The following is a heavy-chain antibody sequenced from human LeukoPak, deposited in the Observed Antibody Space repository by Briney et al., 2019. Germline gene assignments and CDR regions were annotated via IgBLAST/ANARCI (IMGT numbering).Heavy chain of an antibody. CDR1: GFTFSSYD. J-gene: IGHJ4*02. D-gene: IGHD3-10*01. CDR3: ARGTYDYASGTYYPPDY. V-gene: IGHV3-13*01. Sequence: PGGSLRLSCAASGFTFSSYDMHWVRQGTGKGLEWVSAISSAGDTYYPDSVKGRFTISGESAKNSLYLQMNSLRAGDTAVYYCARGTYDYASGTYYPPDYWGQGTLVTVSS. CDR2: ISSAGDT.